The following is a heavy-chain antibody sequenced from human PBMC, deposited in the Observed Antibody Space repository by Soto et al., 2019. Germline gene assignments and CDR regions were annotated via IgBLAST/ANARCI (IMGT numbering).Heavy chain of an antibody. J-gene: IGHJ4*02. Sequence: GESLKISCKGSGYTFTRYWIGWVGQMPGKGLEWMGMIYPGDFDIRYSPSFQGQVTISAGKSISTAYLQWSSLKASDTATYYCARLYGDLYYFDYWGQGTLVTVSS. CDR2: IYPGDFDI. CDR3: ARLYGDLYYFDY. V-gene: IGHV5-51*01. CDR1: GYTFTRYW. D-gene: IGHD4-17*01.